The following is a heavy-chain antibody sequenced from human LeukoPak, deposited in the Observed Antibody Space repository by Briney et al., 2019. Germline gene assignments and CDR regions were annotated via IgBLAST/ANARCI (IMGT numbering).Heavy chain of an antibody. D-gene: IGHD3-22*01. V-gene: IGHV3-48*04. J-gene: IGHJ4*02. CDR1: GFIFNTYS. CDR2: ISSSSSTI. Sequence: GGSLRLSCAASGFIFNTYSMNWVRQAPGKGLEWVSYISSSSSTIYYADSVKGRFTISRDNAKNSLYLQMNSLRAEDTAVYFCARQMHDYDSAPYDYWGQGTQVTVSS. CDR3: ARQMHDYDSAPYDY.